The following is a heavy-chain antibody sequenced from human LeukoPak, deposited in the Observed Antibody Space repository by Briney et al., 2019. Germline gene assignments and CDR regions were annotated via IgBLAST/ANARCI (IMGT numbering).Heavy chain of an antibody. Sequence: PSETLSLTCTVSGGSISSGGFLWGWIRQLPGKGLEWIGHIQYSGTVYYNPSLKSRVTISVDTSKNQFSLKLSSVTAADTAVYYCARDQRSGFFDYWGQGTLVTVSS. V-gene: IGHV4-31*03. D-gene: IGHD3-3*01. CDR2: IQYSGTV. J-gene: IGHJ4*02. CDR1: GGSISSGGFL. CDR3: ARDQRSGFFDY.